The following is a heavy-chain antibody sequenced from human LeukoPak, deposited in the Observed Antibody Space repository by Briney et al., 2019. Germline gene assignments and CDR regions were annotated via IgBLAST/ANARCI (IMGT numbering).Heavy chain of an antibody. CDR3: AKEGPYSSSWYISAFDI. Sequence: GGSLRLSCAASGFTFSSYGMHWVRQAPGKGLEWVAVIWYDGGNKYYADSVKGRFTISRDNSKNTLYLQMNSLRAEDTAVYYCAKEGPYSSSWYISAFDIWGQGTMVTVSS. V-gene: IGHV3-33*06. CDR1: GFTFSSYG. J-gene: IGHJ3*02. D-gene: IGHD6-13*01. CDR2: IWYDGGNK.